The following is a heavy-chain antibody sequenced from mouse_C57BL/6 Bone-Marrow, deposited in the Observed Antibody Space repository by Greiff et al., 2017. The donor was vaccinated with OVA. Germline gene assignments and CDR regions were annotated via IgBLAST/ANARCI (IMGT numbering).Heavy chain of an antibody. CDR1: GYTFTSYW. D-gene: IGHD2-5*01. J-gene: IGHJ2*01. CDR2: IDPSDSYT. CDR3: ARRDSNYVFDY. V-gene: IGHV1-59*01. Sequence: QVQLKQPGAELVRPGTSVKLSCKASGYTFTSYWMHWVKQRPGQGLEWIGVIDPSDSYTNYNQKFKGKATLTVDTSSSTAYMQLSSLTSEDSAVYYCARRDSNYVFDYWGQGTTLTVSS.